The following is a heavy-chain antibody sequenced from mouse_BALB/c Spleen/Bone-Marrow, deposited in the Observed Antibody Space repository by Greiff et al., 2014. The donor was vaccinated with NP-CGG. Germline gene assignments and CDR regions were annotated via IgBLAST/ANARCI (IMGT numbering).Heavy chain of an antibody. Sequence: EVQVVESGGGLVQPGGSRKLFCAASGFTFSSFAMHWTRQAPEKGLEWVAFISSGSNIIHYADTVKGRFTISRDNPKNTLFLQMTSLRSEDTAMYYCGRGDYWGQGTTLTVSS. CDR2: ISSGSNII. CDR3: GRGDY. CDR1: GFTFSSFA. J-gene: IGHJ2*01. V-gene: IGHV5-17*02.